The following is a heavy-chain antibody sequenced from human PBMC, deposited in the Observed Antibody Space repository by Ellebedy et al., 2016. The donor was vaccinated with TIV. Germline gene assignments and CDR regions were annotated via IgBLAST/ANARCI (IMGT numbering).Heavy chain of an antibody. CDR1: EFTFSAFS. D-gene: IGHD1-26*01. J-gene: IGHJ4*02. CDR2: ISGDGSST. Sequence: GESLKISCGASEFTFSAFSMHWVRQAPGGRLESVSAISGDGSSTFYGTSVRGRFTISRDNSRNSLYLQMRSLRTEDTAIYYCAREGDNGSYDYWGQGILVTVSS. V-gene: IGHV3-64*01. CDR3: AREGDNGSYDY.